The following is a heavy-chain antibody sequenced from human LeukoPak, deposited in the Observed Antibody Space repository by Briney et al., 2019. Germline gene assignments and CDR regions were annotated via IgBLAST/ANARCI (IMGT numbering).Heavy chain of an antibody. V-gene: IGHV3-30*02. CDR3: AKGPLYYDILTGYPYYFDY. J-gene: IGHJ4*02. CDR2: IRYDGSNK. D-gene: IGHD3-9*01. Sequence: GGSLRLSCAASGVTFSSYGMHWVPEAPGKGLGGGAFIRYDGSNKYYADSVKGRFTISRDKSTNTLYLQMNSLRAEDTAVYYCAKGPLYYDILTGYPYYFDYWGQGTLVTVSS. CDR1: GVTFSSYG.